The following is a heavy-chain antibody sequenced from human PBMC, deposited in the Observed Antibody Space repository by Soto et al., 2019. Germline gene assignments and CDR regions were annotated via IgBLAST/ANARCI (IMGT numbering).Heavy chain of an antibody. Sequence: QLQVQESGPGLVKPSETLSLTCAVSGGSIITFSYYWGWIRQPPGKGLEWIGSISYSGSTFYSPSLNSRLTISADASKNQFPLKLSSVTAADTAVFYCGRHYPGALDVWSEGIVVTVSS. CDR3: GRHYPGALDV. J-gene: IGHJ3*01. CDR2: ISYSGST. CDR1: GGSIITFSYY. V-gene: IGHV4-39*01.